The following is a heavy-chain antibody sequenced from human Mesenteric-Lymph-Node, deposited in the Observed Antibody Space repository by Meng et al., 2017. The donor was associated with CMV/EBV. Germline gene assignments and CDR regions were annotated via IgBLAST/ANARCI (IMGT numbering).Heavy chain of an antibody. Sequence: SGKASVYTFTNYDINRVRQATGQGLEWMGWMNPNSGNTGYAQKFQGRLSLTRDTSISTAYMELSGLTSEDTALYYCVRMEIRGIIVPWGQGTLVTVSS. CDR1: VYTFTNYD. CDR3: VRMEIRGIIVP. V-gene: IGHV1-8*01. CDR2: MNPNSGNT. J-gene: IGHJ5*02. D-gene: IGHD3-10*01.